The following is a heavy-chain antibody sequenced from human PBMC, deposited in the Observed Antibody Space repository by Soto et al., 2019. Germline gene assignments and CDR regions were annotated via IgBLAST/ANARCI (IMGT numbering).Heavy chain of an antibody. CDR1: GFTFSDYR. D-gene: IGHD4-17*01. J-gene: IGHJ6*02. CDR2: IKEDGSNE. CDR3: ARPYGDYTYYYYGMDV. V-gene: IGHV3-7*03. Sequence: PGGSLRLSCTGSGFTFSDYRMSGVRQAPGKGLEWVANIKEDGSNENYVDSVKGRFTISRDNAKNSLFLQMSSLRVEDTAIYFCARPYGDYTYYYYGMDVWGQGTTVPVSS.